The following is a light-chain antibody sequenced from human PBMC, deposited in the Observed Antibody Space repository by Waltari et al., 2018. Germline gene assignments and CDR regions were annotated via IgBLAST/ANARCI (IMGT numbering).Light chain of an antibody. V-gene: IGKV1-39*01. CDR3: QQSDGIPFT. CDR2: KTS. CDR1: QSVGPF. Sequence: DIKMPQSPSSLSASIGDTVTITCRASQSVGPFLNWYQQKPGEAPNLLIYKTSHLQGGVSSRFSGSGSGTEFTLTIDNLQPEDFATYYCQQSDGIPFTFGPGT. J-gene: IGKJ2*01.